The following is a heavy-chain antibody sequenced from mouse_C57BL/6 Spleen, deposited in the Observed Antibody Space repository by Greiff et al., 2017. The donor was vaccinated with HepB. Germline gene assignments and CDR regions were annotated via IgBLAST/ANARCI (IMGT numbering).Heavy chain of an antibody. V-gene: IGHV1-82*01. CDR3: ARGYYGSRYYAMDY. J-gene: IGHJ4*01. D-gene: IGHD1-1*01. CDR1: GYAFSSSW. CDR2: IYPGDGDT. Sequence: QVQLKQSGPELVKPGASVKISCKASGYAFSSSWMNWVKQRPGKGLEWIGRIYPGDGDTNYNGKFKGKATLTADKSSSTAYMQLSSLTSEDSAVYFCARGYYGSRYYAMDYWGQGTSVTVSS.